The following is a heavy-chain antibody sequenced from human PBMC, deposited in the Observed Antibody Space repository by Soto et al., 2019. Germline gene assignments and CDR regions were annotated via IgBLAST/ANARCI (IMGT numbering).Heavy chain of an antibody. J-gene: IGHJ6*02. V-gene: IGHV5-51*01. CDR2: IYPGDSDT. D-gene: IGHD3-22*01. CDR1: GYSFTSYW. Sequence: GESLKISCXGSGYSFTSYWIGWVRQMPGKGLEWMGIIYPGDSDTRYSPSFQGQVTISADKSISTAYLQWSSLKASDTAMYYCARNYYDSSGYYPFYYYGMDVWGQGTTVTVSS. CDR3: ARNYYDSSGYYPFYYYGMDV.